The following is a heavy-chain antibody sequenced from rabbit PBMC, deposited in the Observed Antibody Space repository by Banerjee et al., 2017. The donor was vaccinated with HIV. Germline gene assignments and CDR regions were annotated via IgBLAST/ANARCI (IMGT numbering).Heavy chain of an antibody. CDR1: GFTLSNYW. D-gene: IGHD8-1*01. CDR3: ARAGSGYRQFDL. J-gene: IGHJ4*01. V-gene: IGHV1S45*01. Sequence: QEQLEESGGDLVKPGASLTLTCKASGFTLSNYWICWVRQAPGKGLEWIACIYTGDGNTHYASWAKGRFTISKTSSTTVTLQMTSLTAADTATYFCARAGSGYRQFDLWGQGTLVTVS. CDR2: IYTGDGNT.